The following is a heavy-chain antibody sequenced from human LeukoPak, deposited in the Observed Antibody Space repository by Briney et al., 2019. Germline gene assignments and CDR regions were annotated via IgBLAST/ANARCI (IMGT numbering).Heavy chain of an antibody. D-gene: IGHD2-15*01. J-gene: IGHJ4*02. V-gene: IGHV3-30*04. CDR3: ARVGMAAADI. Sequence: GRSLRLSCAASGFTFSAYAMHWVRQAPGKGLEWVAVISYDGGNKFNADSVKGRFTISRDNAKNSLYLQMNSLRADDTAVYYCARVGMAAADIWGQGTLVTVSS. CDR1: GFTFSAYA. CDR2: ISYDGGNK.